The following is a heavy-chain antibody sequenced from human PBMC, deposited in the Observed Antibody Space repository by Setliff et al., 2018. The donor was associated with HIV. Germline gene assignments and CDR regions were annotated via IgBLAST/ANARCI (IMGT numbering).Heavy chain of an antibody. V-gene: IGHV4-34*01. CDR1: GGSLSNHR. D-gene: IGHD5-12*01. Sequence: SETLSLTCAVAGGSLSNHRWTWVRQSSGKGLEWIGDIDDRGTTNYDPSLRGRVTISVDSARNQVSLRMTSVTAADRDVYYCARGQLALRGPKFYYMDVWGQGTPVTVSS. CDR2: IDDRGTT. CDR3: ARGQLALRGPKFYYMDV. J-gene: IGHJ6*03.